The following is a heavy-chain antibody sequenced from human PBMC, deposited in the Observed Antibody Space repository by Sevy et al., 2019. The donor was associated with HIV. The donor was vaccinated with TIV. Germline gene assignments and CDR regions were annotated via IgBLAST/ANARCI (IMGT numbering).Heavy chain of an antibody. CDR1: GGSFSGYY. D-gene: IGHD2-15*01. CDR3: ARHCTGSSCSHAFDI. CDR2: INHSGGT. J-gene: IGHJ3*02. Sequence: SETLSLTCAVYGGSFSGYYWSWIRQPPGKGLEWIGEINHSGGTNYNPSLKSRVTISVDTSKNQFSLKLNSVTAADTAVYYCARHCTGSSCSHAFDIWGQGTMDTVSS. V-gene: IGHV4-34*01.